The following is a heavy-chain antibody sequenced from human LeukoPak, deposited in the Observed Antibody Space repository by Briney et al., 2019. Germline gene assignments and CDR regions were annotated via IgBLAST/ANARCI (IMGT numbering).Heavy chain of an antibody. CDR1: GYSISSGYY. D-gene: IGHD6-19*01. J-gene: IGHJ5*02. Sequence: SETLSLTCTVSGYSISSGYYWGWIRQPPGKGLEWIGSIYHSGSTYYNPSLKSRVTISVDTSKNQFSLKLSSVTAADTAVYYCARGNEQWLNWFDPWGQGTLVTVSS. V-gene: IGHV4-38-2*02. CDR3: ARGNEQWLNWFDP. CDR2: IYHSGST.